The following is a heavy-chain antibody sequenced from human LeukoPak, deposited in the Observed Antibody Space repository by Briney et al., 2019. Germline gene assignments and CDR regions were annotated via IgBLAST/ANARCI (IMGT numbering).Heavy chain of an antibody. V-gene: IGHV5-51*01. Sequence: GDSLKISCKGSGYIFTNYCIVWVRQMPGKGLEWMGIIYPADSDTRCSPSFQGQVSISVDKSINTAYLQWTSLRASDTAMYYCARTDYNFWFDPWGQGTLVTVSS. CDR1: GYIFTNYC. CDR3: ARTDYNFWFDP. CDR2: IYPADSDT. D-gene: IGHD5-24*01. J-gene: IGHJ5*02.